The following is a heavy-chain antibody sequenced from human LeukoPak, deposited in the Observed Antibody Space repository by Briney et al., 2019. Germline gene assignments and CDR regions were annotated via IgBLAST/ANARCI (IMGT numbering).Heavy chain of an antibody. D-gene: IGHD4-17*01. CDR2: IGSGSNYI. CDR1: GGSISSGGYS. Sequence: KPSETLSLTCAVSGGSISSGGYSWSWIRQAPGEGLEWVASIGSGSNYIFYADSLKDRLTISWDNSKNSLYLQMHSLRVDDTATYYCVRDLGDYERQVRINFDFWGQGSLVTVSS. CDR3: VRDLGDYERQVRINFDF. V-gene: IGHV3-21*06. J-gene: IGHJ4*02.